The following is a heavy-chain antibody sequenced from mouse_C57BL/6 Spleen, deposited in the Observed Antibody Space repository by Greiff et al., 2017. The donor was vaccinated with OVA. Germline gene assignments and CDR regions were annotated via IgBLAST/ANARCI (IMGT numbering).Heavy chain of an antibody. CDR1: GYTFTDYN. Sequence: VQLQQSGPELVKPGASVKIPCKASGYTFTDYNMDWVKQSHGKSLEWIGDINPNNGGTIYNQKFKGKATLTVDKSSSTAYMELRSLTSEDTAVYYCATYDYDRSFAYWGQGTLVTVSA. D-gene: IGHD2-4*01. V-gene: IGHV1-18*01. CDR2: INPNNGGT. J-gene: IGHJ3*01. CDR3: ATYDYDRSFAY.